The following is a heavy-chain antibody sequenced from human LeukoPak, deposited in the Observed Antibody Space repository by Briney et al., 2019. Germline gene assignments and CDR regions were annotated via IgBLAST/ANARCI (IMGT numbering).Heavy chain of an antibody. V-gene: IGHV1-2*02. J-gene: IGHJ4*02. CDR3: ARKYSSGWYYFDY. Sequence: GASVKVSCKASGYTFTGYYMHWVRQAPGQGLEWMGWINPNSGGTNYAQKFQGRVTMTRDTSISTAYMELSRLRSDDTAAYYCARKYSSGWYYFDYWGQGTLVTVSS. CDR1: GYTFTGYY. D-gene: IGHD6-19*01. CDR2: INPNSGGT.